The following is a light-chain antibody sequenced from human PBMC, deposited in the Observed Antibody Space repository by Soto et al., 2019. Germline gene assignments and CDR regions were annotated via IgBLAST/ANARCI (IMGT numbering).Light chain of an antibody. V-gene: IGLV2-14*01. CDR1: SSDVGGYSY. Sequence: QSVLTHPASVSGSPGQSIAISCNGTSSDVGGYSYVSWYQQQPGKAPKLVISDVSNRPSGVSDRFSGSKSGNTASLTISGLQTEDEADYYCASYTPSSTYVFGTGTKVTV. J-gene: IGLJ1*01. CDR3: ASYTPSSTYV. CDR2: DVS.